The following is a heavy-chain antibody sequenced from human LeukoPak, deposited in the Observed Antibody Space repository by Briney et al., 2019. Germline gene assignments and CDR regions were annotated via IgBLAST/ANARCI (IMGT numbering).Heavy chain of an antibody. J-gene: IGHJ3*02. D-gene: IGHD3-22*01. V-gene: IGHV3-7*01. CDR2: IKYDGSEK. CDR3: ARDSGAYYYDSSGYNDAFDI. CDR1: GFTFSGHW. Sequence: PGGSLRLSCTVSGFTFSGHWMNWVRQAPGKGLEWVATIKYDGSEKAYVDSVEGRFTISRDNSKDSLFLQMDSLRAEDTAVYYCARDSGAYYYDSSGYNDAFDIWGQGAMVTVSS.